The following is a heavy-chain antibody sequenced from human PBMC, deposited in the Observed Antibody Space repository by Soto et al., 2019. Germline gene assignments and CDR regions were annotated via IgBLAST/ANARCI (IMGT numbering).Heavy chain of an antibody. D-gene: IGHD6-13*01. Sequence: GGSLRLSCAASGFTFSSYSMNWVRQAPGKGLERVSSISSSSSYIYYADSVKGRFTISRDNAKNSLYLQMNSLRAEDTTVYYCAKYRFLSGYSSSPSPFDYWGQGTLVTVSS. V-gene: IGHV3-21*01. CDR1: GFTFSSYS. CDR3: AKYRFLSGYSSSPSPFDY. CDR2: ISSSSSYI. J-gene: IGHJ4*02.